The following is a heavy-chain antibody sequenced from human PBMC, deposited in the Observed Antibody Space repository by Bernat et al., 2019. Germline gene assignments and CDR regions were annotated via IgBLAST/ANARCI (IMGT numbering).Heavy chain of an antibody. CDR3: ARGGRGQMLAAAGTAKRRASEYFDY. V-gene: IGHV3-53*01. Sequence: EVQLVESGGGLIQPGGSLRLSCAASGFTVSSNYMSWVRQAPGKGLEWVSVIYSGGSTYYADSVKGRFTISRDNSKNTLYLQMNSLRAEDTAVYYCARGGRGQMLAAAGTAKRRASEYFDYWGQGTLVTVSS. J-gene: IGHJ4*02. D-gene: IGHD6-13*01. CDR2: IYSGGST. CDR1: GFTVSSNY.